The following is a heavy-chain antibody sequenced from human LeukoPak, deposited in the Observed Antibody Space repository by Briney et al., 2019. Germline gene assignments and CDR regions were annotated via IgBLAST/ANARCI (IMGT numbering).Heavy chain of an antibody. D-gene: IGHD1-1*01. Sequence: GGSLRLSCAASGFTFSSYSMNWVRQAPGKGLEWVSVIYSGGTTYYADSVKGRFTISRDNSKNTLYLQMNSLRAEDTAIYYCAREWKFDIWGQGTMVTVSS. CDR1: GFTFSSYS. V-gene: IGHV3-53*01. CDR2: IYSGGTT. J-gene: IGHJ3*02. CDR3: AREWKFDI.